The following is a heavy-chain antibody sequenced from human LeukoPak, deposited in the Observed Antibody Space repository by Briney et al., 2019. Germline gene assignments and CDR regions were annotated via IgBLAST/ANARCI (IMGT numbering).Heavy chain of an antibody. CDR3: TKTTLLVTTLPLDY. J-gene: IGHJ4*02. CDR2: ISGYGDST. CDR1: GFNFGAFS. D-gene: IGHD4-17*01. V-gene: IGHV3-23*01. Sequence: GGSLRLSCAASGFNFGAFSMGWVRQAPGKGLEWVSGISGYGDSTCYADSVKGRFTISRDNSYSTLSLQMSSLRAEDTAAYYCTKTTLLVTTLPLDYWGQGTLVTVSS.